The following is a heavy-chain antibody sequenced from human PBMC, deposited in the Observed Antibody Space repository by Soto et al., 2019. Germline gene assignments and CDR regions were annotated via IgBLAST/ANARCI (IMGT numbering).Heavy chain of an antibody. CDR1: GFIFSTYA. Sequence: GGSLRLSCAASGFIFSTYAMNWVRQAPGKGLEWVSAISSGGDTTYYAESVRGRFTTSRDNSINTLYLQMSRLGSEDTAVYYCAHPRGYGVFDAGGIWGQGTMVTVSS. CDR3: AHPRGYGVFDAGGI. V-gene: IGHV3-23*01. CDR2: ISSGGDTT. J-gene: IGHJ3*02. D-gene: IGHD4-17*01.